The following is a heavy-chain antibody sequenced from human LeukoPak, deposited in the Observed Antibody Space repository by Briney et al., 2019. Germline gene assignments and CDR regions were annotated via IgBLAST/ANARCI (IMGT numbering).Heavy chain of an antibody. V-gene: IGHV4-59*11. CDR3: AREITGDPFDY. CDR2: ISYSGST. J-gene: IGHJ4*02. Sequence: SETLSLTCTVSGGSISSHYWSWIRQPPGKGLEWVGDISYSGSTNYNSSLKSRVTISVDTSKNQFSLKLSSVTAADTAVYYCAREITGDPFDYWGQGTLVTVSS. CDR1: GGSISSHY. D-gene: IGHD2-21*02.